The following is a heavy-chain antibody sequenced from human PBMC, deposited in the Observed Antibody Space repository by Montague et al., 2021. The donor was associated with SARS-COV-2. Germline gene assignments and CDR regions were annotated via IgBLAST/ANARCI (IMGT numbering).Heavy chain of an antibody. Sequence: SETLSLTCTVSAGSINNYYWSWIRQSAEKGLEWIGRIYPSGDTNYNPSLKSRVTVSVDTSKSQFSLNLNSLTVADTAVYYCASSYGSGYYGFDYWGQGIPVTVSS. CDR2: IYPSGDT. J-gene: IGHJ4*02. CDR3: ASSYGSGYYGFDY. V-gene: IGHV4-4*07. CDR1: AGSINNYY. D-gene: IGHD3-10*01.